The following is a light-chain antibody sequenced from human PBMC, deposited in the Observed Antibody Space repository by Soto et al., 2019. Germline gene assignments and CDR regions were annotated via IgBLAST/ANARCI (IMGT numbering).Light chain of an antibody. Sequence: DIQMTQSASSLSASIGDRVTITCRASQSISSWLAWYQQKPGKAPKLLIYDASSLESGVPSRFSGSGSGTEFTLTISSLQTDDFATYYCQQYNSYSPTFGQGTKVDIK. J-gene: IGKJ1*01. CDR1: QSISSW. CDR2: DAS. V-gene: IGKV1-5*01. CDR3: QQYNSYSPT.